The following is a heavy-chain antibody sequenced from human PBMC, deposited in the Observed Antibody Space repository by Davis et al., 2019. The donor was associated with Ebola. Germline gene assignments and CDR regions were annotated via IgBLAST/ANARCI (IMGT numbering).Heavy chain of an antibody. CDR1: GYTFTSYG. J-gene: IGHJ5*02. CDR3: ARGITMVRGYDWFDP. CDR2: ISAYNGNT. Sequence: ASVKVSCKASGYTFTSYGTSWVRQAPGQGLEWMGWISAYNGNTNYAQKLQGRVTMTTDTSTSTAYMELRSLRSDDTAVYYCARGITMVRGYDWFDPWGQGTLVTVSS. V-gene: IGHV1-18*01. D-gene: IGHD3-10*01.